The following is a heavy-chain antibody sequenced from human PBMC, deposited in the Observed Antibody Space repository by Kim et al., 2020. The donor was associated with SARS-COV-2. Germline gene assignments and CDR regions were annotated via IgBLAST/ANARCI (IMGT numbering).Heavy chain of an antibody. CDR3: AREDYLDGTLGDLHY. Sequence: GGSLRLSCAASGFTFSSYAMHWVRQAPGKGLEWVAVVSSGGNNKYYADSVKGRLTISRDNSKNTLYVQIDSLRVEDTALYYCAREDYLDGTLGDLHYWGQGTLAALSS. CDR2: VSSGGNNK. D-gene: IGHD1-7*01. V-gene: IGHV3-30-3*01. CDR1: GFTFSSYA. J-gene: IGHJ4*02.